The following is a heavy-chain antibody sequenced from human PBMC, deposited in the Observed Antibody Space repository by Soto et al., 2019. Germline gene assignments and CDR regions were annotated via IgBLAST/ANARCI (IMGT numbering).Heavy chain of an antibody. CDR1: GGTFSSYA. V-gene: IGHV1-69*06. D-gene: IGHD2-2*01. CDR3: ARVQVVPAAIRLNWFDP. CDR2: IIPIFGTA. Sequence: QVQLVQSGAEVKKPGASVKVSCKASGGTFSSYAISWVRQAPGQGLEWMGGIIPIFGTANYAQKFQGRVTITADKSTSTAYMELSRLRAEDTAVYYCARVQVVPAAIRLNWFDPWGQGTLVTVSS. J-gene: IGHJ5*02.